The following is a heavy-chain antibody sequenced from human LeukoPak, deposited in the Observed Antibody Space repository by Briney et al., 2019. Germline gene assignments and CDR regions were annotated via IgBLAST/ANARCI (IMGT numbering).Heavy chain of an antibody. J-gene: IGHJ6*03. V-gene: IGHV4-59*12. Sequence: SETLSLTCTVSGGSISSYYWSWIRQPPGKGLEWIGYIYYSGSTNYNPSLKSRVTISVDTSKNQFSLKLNSVTAADTAVYYCARYGQRYYYYMDVWGKGTTVTVSS. CDR3: ARYGQRYYYYMDV. D-gene: IGHD4-17*01. CDR2: IYYSGST. CDR1: GGSISSYY.